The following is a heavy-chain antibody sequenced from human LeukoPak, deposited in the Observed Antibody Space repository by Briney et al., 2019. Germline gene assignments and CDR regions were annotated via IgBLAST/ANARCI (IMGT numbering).Heavy chain of an antibody. CDR2: IFPGGGVT. D-gene: IGHD4-11*01. Sequence: GASVTVSCKASGYTFTNYPKHWVRQAPGQGLEWMGVIFPGGGVTEYAQKFQGRVTVTRDTSTRTVYMELGSLRSDDTAMYYCAREHPDYHGFDFWGQGTMVSVSS. J-gene: IGHJ3*01. V-gene: IGHV1-46*01. CDR3: AREHPDYHGFDF. CDR1: GYTFTNYP.